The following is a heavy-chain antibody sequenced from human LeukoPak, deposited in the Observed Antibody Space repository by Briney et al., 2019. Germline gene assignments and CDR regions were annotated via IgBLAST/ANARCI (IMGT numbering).Heavy chain of an antibody. V-gene: IGHV1-46*01. CDR3: ARIGPTNDY. D-gene: IGHD3/OR15-3a*01. CDR1: GGTFSSYA. J-gene: IGHJ4*02. Sequence: ASVKVSCKASGGTFSSYAINWVRQASGQGLEWMGIINPSGGSTSYAQKFQGRVTMTRDTSTSTVYMELSSLRSEDTAVCYCARIGPTNDYWGQGTLVTVSS. CDR2: INPSGGST.